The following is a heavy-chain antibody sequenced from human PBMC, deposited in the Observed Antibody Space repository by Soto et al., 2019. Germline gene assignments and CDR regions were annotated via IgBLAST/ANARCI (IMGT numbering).Heavy chain of an antibody. CDR1: GGSISSYY. CDR3: ARGGSGSSDY. Sequence: SETLSLTCTVSGGSISSYYWSWIRQPPGKGLEWIGYIYYSGSTNYNPSLKSRVTISVDTSKNQFSLKLSSVTAADTAVYYCARGGSGSSDYWGQGTLVTVSS. V-gene: IGHV4-59*01. CDR2: IYYSGST. J-gene: IGHJ4*02. D-gene: IGHD1-26*01.